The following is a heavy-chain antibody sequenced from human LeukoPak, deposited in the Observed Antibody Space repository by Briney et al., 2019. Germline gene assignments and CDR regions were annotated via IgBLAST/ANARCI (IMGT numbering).Heavy chain of an antibody. Sequence: ASVKVSCKASGYTFTGYYMHWVRQAPGQGLEWMGWINPNSGGTNYAQKFQGRVTMTRDTSISTAYMELSRLRSEDTAVYYCARARGDYYYYYYMDVWGKGTTVTISS. V-gene: IGHV1-2*02. CDR1: GYTFTGYY. CDR3: ARARGDYYYYYYMDV. J-gene: IGHJ6*03. CDR2: INPNSGGT. D-gene: IGHD3-10*01.